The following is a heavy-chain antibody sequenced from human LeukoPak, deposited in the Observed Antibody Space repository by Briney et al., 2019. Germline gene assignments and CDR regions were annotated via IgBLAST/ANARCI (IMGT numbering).Heavy chain of an antibody. D-gene: IGHD4-11*01. V-gene: IGHV3-33*06. CDR1: GFTFSSYG. CDR3: AKGSGGSDYTPAVDY. J-gene: IGHJ4*02. Sequence: QPGGSLRLSCAASGFTFSSYGMHWVRQAPGKGLEWVAVIWYDGSNKYYADSVKGRFTISRDNSKNTLYLQMNSLRAEDTAVYYCAKGSGGSDYTPAVDYWGQGTLVTVSP. CDR2: IWYDGSNK.